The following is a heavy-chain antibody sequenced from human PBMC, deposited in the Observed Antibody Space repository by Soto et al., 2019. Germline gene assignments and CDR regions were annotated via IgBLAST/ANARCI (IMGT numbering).Heavy chain of an antibody. CDR2: IGGRVNST. Sequence: GGSLRLSCTASGFTLSRYGMHWVRQDPGKGLEWGSGIGGRVNSTNYTDSVKGGFTISRENSKNTLYLQMNSLRAEDTAVYYGAKGALWFGELPNHFDYWGQGTLVTVSS. J-gene: IGHJ4*02. D-gene: IGHD3-10*01. CDR1: GFTLSRYG. CDR3: AKGALWFGELPNHFDY. V-gene: IGHV3-23*01.